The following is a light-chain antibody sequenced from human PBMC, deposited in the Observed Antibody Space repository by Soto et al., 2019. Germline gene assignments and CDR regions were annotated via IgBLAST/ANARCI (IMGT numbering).Light chain of an antibody. CDR3: QQYNNWPDT. J-gene: IGKJ4*01. Sequence: EIVMTQSPATLSVSPGERATLSCRASQSVSSNLAWYQQKPGLAPRLLIYGASTRATGIPARFSGSGSGTEFTLTISSLQSEDFAVYYCQQYNNWPDTFGGGTKVEIK. CDR1: QSVSSN. V-gene: IGKV3-15*01. CDR2: GAS.